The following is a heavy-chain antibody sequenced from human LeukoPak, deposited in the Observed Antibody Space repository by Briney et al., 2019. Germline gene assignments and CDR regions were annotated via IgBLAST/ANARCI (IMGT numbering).Heavy chain of an antibody. V-gene: IGHV1-18*01. D-gene: IGHD3-9*01. J-gene: IGHJ6*02. CDR2: ISAYNGST. CDR3: ARDRPYYDILTGPPYGMDV. Sequence: VKVSCKASGYTFTSYGISWVRQAPGQGLEWMGWISAYNGSTNYAQKLQGRVTMTTDTSTSTAYMELRSLRSDDTAVCYCARDRPYYDILTGPPYGMDVWGQGTTVTVSS. CDR1: GYTFTSYG.